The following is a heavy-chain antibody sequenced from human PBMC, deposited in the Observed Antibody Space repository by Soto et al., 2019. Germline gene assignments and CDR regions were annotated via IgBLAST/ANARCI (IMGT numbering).Heavy chain of an antibody. CDR3: ARKFDCSGGSCYWFDP. CDR2: IYYSGST. J-gene: IGHJ5*02. Sequence: PSETLSLTCTVSGCSIISGGYYWSWGRQHPGKGLEWIGYIYYSGSTYYNPSLKSRVTISVDTSKNQFSLKLSSVTAADTAVYYCARKFDCSGGSCYWFDPWGQGTLVTVSS. V-gene: IGHV4-31*03. CDR1: GCSIISGGYY. D-gene: IGHD2-15*01.